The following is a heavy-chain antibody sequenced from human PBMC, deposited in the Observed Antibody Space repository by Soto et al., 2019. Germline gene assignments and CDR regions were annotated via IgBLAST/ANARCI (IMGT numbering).Heavy chain of an antibody. CDR1: GFTFSAYY. V-gene: IGHV1-2*02. Sequence: QVQLVQSGAEVKKPGASVKVSCKASGFTFSAYYIYWVRQAPGQGLEWIGWITPNSGGTNNAQKFQGRVTMTKDTSTSTVYMELGALISDDTAVYYCARSLLDEYSSSWRSAYFGMDVWGQGTTVTVSS. D-gene: IGHD6-13*01. CDR3: ARSLLDEYSSSWRSAYFGMDV. CDR2: ITPNSGGT. J-gene: IGHJ6*02.